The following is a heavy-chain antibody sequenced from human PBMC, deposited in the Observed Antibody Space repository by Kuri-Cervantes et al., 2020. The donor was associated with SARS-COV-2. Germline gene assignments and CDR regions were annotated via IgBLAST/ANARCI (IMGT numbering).Heavy chain of an antibody. CDR3: ARDPGIAVAGGFDY. CDR2: IYHSGST. Sequence: ESLKISCTVSGYSISSGYYWGWIRQPPGKGLEWIGSIYHSGSTYYNPSLKSRVTISVDTSKNQFSLKLSSVTAADTAVYYCARDPGIAVAGGFDYWGQGTLVTVSS. V-gene: IGHV4-38-2*02. D-gene: IGHD6-19*01. J-gene: IGHJ4*02. CDR1: GYSISSGYY.